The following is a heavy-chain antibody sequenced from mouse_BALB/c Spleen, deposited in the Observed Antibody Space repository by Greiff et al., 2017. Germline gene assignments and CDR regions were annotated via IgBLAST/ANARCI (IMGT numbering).Heavy chain of an antibody. CDR2: IWGDGST. CDR3: AREWDYYGSSWYFDV. Sequence: VQLVESGPGLVAPSQSLSITCTVSGFSLTGYGVNWVRQPPGKGLEWLGMIWGDGSTDYNSALKSRLSISKDNSKSQVFLKMNSLQTDDTARYYCAREWDYYGSSWYFDVWGAGTTVTVSS. J-gene: IGHJ1*01. D-gene: IGHD1-1*01. CDR1: GFSLTGYG. V-gene: IGHV2-6-7*01.